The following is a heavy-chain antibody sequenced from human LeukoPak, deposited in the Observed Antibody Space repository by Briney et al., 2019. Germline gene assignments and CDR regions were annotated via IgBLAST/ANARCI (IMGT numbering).Heavy chain of an antibody. V-gene: IGHV3-23*01. CDR2: ITASGDTT. Sequence: AGTLRLSCAASGVTFSGYAMRWVRQAPGKGLEWVSSITASGDTTYYADSVKRGFTISTDNSKHTLYLQITSLTAEDTPLYCSADRNYWYPVDYWGQGTRVTVSS. D-gene: IGHD4-11*01. CDR3: ADRNYWYPVDY. J-gene: IGHJ4*02. CDR1: GVTFSGYA.